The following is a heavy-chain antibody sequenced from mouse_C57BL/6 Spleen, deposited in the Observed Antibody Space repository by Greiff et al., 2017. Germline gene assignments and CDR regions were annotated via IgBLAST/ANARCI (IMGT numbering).Heavy chain of an antibody. Sequence: EVKLVESGPGLVKPSQSLSLTCSVTGYSITSGYYWNWIRQFPGNKLEWMGYISYDGSNNYNPSLKNRISITRDTSKNQFFLKLNSVTTEDTATYYCARAYNDWYCDVWGTGTTVTVSS. CDR3: ARAYNDWYCDV. V-gene: IGHV3-6*01. J-gene: IGHJ1*03. CDR1: GYSITSGYY. CDR2: ISYDGSN. D-gene: IGHD1-3*01.